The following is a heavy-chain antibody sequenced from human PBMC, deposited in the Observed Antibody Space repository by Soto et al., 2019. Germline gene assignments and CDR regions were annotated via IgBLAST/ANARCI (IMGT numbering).Heavy chain of an antibody. D-gene: IGHD6-6*01. CDR3: ARVGEYSRDAFDI. CDR2: IYYSGST. CDR1: GGSISSYY. Sequence: QVQLQESGPGLVKPSETLSLTCTVSGGSISSYYWSWIRQPPGKGLEWIGYIYYSGSTNYNPSLKSRVTISVDTSKNQFSLKLSSVTAADTAVYYCARVGEYSRDAFDIWGQGTMVTVSS. V-gene: IGHV4-59*01. J-gene: IGHJ3*02.